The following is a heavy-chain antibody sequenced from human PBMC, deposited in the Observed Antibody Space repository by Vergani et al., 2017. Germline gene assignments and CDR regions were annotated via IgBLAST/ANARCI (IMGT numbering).Heavy chain of an antibody. CDR3: ARLXGRDSSGSKYFDY. J-gene: IGHJ4*02. V-gene: IGHV5-51*03. D-gene: IGHD3-22*01. CDR1: EYSFGNYW. Sequence: EVELVQSGPEMRKPGESVKISCKGSEYSFGNYWIGWVRQMPGKGLEWMGIIYPADSDTRYSSSFQGQVTISADKSISTAYLQRSSLRASDSAMYYCARLXGRDSSGSKYFDYWGQGTLVTVSS. CDR2: IYPADSDT.